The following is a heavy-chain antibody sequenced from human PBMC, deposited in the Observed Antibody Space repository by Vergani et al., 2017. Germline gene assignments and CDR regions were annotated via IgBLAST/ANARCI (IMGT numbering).Heavy chain of an antibody. CDR2: IFSNDEK. CDR3: ARLTGTGYYGSGWFDP. J-gene: IGHJ5*02. V-gene: IGHV2-26*01. CDR1: GFSLSNARMG. Sequence: QESGPGLVKPSETLSLTCTVSGFSLSNARMGVSWIRQPPGKALEWLAHIFSNDEKSYSTSLKSRLTISKDTSKSQVVLTMTNMDPVDTATYYCARLTGTGYYGSGWFDPWGQGTLVTVSS. D-gene: IGHD3-10*01.